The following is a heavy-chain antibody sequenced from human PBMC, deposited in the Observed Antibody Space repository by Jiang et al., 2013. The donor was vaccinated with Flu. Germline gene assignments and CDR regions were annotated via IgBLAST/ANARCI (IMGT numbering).Heavy chain of an antibody. Sequence: PGRSLRLSCAASGFTFSSYGMHWVRQAPGKGLEWVAVIWYDGSNKYYADSVKGRFTISRDNSKNTLYLQMNSLRAEDTAVYYCARDLEGRVSGGPGGYYYGMDVWGKGTTVTVSS. J-gene: IGHJ6*04. D-gene: IGHD1-26*01. V-gene: IGHV3-33*01. CDR3: ARDLEGRVSGGPGGYYYGMDV. CDR1: GFTFSSYG. CDR2: IWYDGSNK.